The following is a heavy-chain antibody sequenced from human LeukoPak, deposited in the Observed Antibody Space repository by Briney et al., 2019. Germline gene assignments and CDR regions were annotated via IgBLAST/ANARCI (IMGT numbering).Heavy chain of an antibody. CDR1: GFTFSSYG. J-gene: IGHJ4*02. CDR3: AKDPKLGITMIVVTDY. CDR2: ISYDGSNK. D-gene: IGHD3-22*01. Sequence: GGSLRLSCAASGFTFSSYGMHWVRQAPGKGLEWVAVISYDGSNKYYADSVKGRFTISRDNSKNTLYLQMNSLRAEDTAVYYCAKDPKLGITMIVVTDYWGQGTLVTVSS. V-gene: IGHV3-30*18.